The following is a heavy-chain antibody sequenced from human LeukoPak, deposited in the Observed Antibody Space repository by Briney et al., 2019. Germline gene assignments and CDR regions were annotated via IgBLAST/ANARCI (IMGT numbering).Heavy chain of an antibody. V-gene: IGHV3-30*18. J-gene: IGHJ3*02. CDR3: AKDSGSYSAGDAFDI. CDR2: VSSTGNNT. Sequence: PGGSLRLSCAASGFTFSSYGMHWVRQAPGKGLEWVAVVSSTGNNTYYADSVKGRFTISRDNAKNSLYLQMNSLRAEDMALYYCAKDSGSYSAGDAFDIWGQGTMVTVSS. D-gene: IGHD1-26*01. CDR1: GFTFSSYG.